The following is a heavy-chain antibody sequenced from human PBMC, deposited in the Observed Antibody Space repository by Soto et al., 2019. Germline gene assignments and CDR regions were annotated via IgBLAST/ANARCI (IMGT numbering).Heavy chain of an antibody. Sequence: GGSLRLSCAASGFSFSTFEMNWVRQAPGKGLEWVAYINSGSDTIHYADSVRGRFTVSRDNAKNSLFLQMNSLRVEDTALYYCARDRAAGGYWGQGTLVTVSS. CDR3: ARDRAAGGY. V-gene: IGHV3-48*03. CDR2: INSGSDTI. J-gene: IGHJ4*02. D-gene: IGHD6-13*01. CDR1: GFSFSTFE.